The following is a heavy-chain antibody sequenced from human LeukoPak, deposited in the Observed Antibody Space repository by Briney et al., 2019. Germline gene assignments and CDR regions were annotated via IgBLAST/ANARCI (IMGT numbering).Heavy chain of an antibody. CDR1: GGSINSGSYY. V-gene: IGHV4-61*02. J-gene: IGHJ4*02. D-gene: IGHD6-13*01. Sequence: PSETLSLTCTVSGGSINSGSYYWTWIRQPAGKGLEWIGRIHTSGATNYNPSLKSRVTISLNSTKNQLSLKVTSVTAADTAMYYCAREGDGQQLVSPTLGYWGQGTLVTVSS. CDR2: IHTSGAT. CDR3: AREGDGQQLVSPTLGY.